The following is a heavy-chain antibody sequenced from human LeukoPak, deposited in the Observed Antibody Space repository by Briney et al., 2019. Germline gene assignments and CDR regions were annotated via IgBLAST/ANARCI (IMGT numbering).Heavy chain of an antibody. Sequence: SETLSLTCAVYGGSFSGYYWGWIRQPPGKGLEWIGSIYYSGSTYYNPSLKSRVTISVDTSKNQFSLKLSSVTAADTAVYYCARGPYCSSTSCWGGYYYGMDVWGQGTTVTVSS. CDR3: ARGPYCSSTSCWGGYYYGMDV. D-gene: IGHD2-2*01. CDR2: IYYSGST. V-gene: IGHV4-34*01. CDR1: GGSFSGYY. J-gene: IGHJ6*02.